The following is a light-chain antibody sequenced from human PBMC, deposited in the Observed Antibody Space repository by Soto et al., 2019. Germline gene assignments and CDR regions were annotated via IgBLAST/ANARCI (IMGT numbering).Light chain of an antibody. V-gene: IGKV3-20*01. Sequence: EIVITQSPATLSVSPGERATLSCRVSQSVSSSYLAWYQQKPGQAPRVXIYGASSRDTGIPDRFSGSGSGTEFTLTISRLEPEDFAVYYCQQYGSSPITFGQGTRLEIK. CDR3: QQYGSSPIT. J-gene: IGKJ5*01. CDR2: GAS. CDR1: QSVSSSY.